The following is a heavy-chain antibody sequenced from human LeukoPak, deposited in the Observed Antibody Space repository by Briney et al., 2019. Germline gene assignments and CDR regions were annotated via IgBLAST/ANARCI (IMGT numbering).Heavy chain of an antibody. V-gene: IGHV3-23*01. D-gene: IGHD2-8*01. CDR2: ISGSGGST. CDR3: AKPSVQNNGVPLRSFDP. Sequence: QPGGSLRLSCAASGFTFSSYAMSWVRQAPGKGLEWVSAISGSGGSTYYADSVKGRFTISRDNSKNTLYLQMNSLRAEDTAVYYCAKPSVQNNGVPLRSFDPWGQGTLVTVSS. CDR1: GFTFSSYA. J-gene: IGHJ5*02.